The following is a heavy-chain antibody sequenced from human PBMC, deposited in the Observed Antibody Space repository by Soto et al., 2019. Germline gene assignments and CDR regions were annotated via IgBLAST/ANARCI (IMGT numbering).Heavy chain of an antibody. J-gene: IGHJ4*01. V-gene: IGHV3-30-3*01. CDR1: GFTFSSYA. CDR3: ATNMYY. Sequence: GGSLRLSCAASGFTFSSYAMHWVRQAPGKGLEWVAVISYDGSNKYYADSVKGRFTISRDNSKNTLYLQMNSLRAEDTAVYYCATNMYYWGQGTMVTVSS. D-gene: IGHD3-10*02. CDR2: ISYDGSNK.